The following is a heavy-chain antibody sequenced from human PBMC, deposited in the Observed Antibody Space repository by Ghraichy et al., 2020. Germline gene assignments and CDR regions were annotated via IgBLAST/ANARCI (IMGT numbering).Heavy chain of an antibody. J-gene: IGHJ4*02. CDR3: ARDQGPIAARPHLDY. D-gene: IGHD6-6*01. CDR1: GFTFSSYG. Sequence: GGSLRLSCAASGFTFSSYGMHWVRQAPGKGLEWVAVIWYDGSNKYYADSVKGRFTISRDNSKNTLYLQMNSLRAEDTAVYYCARDQGPIAARPHLDYWGQGTLVTVSS. CDR2: IWYDGSNK. V-gene: IGHV3-33*01.